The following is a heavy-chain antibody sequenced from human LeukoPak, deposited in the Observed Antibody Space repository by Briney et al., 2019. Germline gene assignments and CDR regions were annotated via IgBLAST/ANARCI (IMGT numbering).Heavy chain of an antibody. J-gene: IGHJ5*02. CDR3: VGARSSLWSRQVSIWFDP. D-gene: IGHD2-2*01. V-gene: IGHV3-7*01. Sequence: GGSLRLSCSGSGFTFSHHGMTWVRQAPGKGLEWVANIKFDGSEKFYGDSVKGRFTISRDNAKNSLYLQMNSLRAEDTATYFCVGARSSLWSRQVSIWFDPWGQGTLVTVSS. CDR2: IKFDGSEK. CDR1: GFTFSHHG.